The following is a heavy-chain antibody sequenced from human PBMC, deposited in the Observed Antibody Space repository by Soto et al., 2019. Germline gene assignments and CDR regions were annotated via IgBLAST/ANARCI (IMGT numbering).Heavy chain of an antibody. D-gene: IGHD5-12*01. CDR2: IYYSGST. CDR1: GGSISSYY. CDR3: ARSINIVATIHYFDY. Sequence: SETLSLTCTVSGGSISSYYWSWIRHPPGKGQEWIGYIYYSGSTNYNPSLKRRVTISVDTSKNQYSLKLSSVTAAATAGYYCARSINIVATIHYFDYWGQGTLVTVSS. J-gene: IGHJ4*02. V-gene: IGHV4-59*08.